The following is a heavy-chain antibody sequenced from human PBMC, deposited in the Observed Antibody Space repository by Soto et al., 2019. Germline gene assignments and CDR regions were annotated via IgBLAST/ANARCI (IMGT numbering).Heavy chain of an antibody. J-gene: IGHJ4*02. CDR2: INHSGST. V-gene: IGHV4-34*01. Sequence: TSETLSLTCAVYGGSFSGYYWSWIRQPPGKGLEWIGEINHSGSTNYNPSLKSRVTISVDTSKNQFSLKLSSVTAADTAVYYCARGRTRGLNVTYYDILTGYYNVCYFDYWGQGTLVTVSS. CDR3: ARGRTRGLNVTYYDILTGYYNVCYFDY. CDR1: GGSFSGYY. D-gene: IGHD3-9*01.